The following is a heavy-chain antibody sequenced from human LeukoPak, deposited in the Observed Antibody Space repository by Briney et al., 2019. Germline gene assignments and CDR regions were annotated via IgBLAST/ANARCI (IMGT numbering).Heavy chain of an antibody. J-gene: IGHJ5*02. V-gene: IGHV4-39*07. Sequence: SSETLSLTCTVSGVTISSSSYDWGWIRQPPGKGLEWIGSIYYSGSTYYNPSLKSRVTISVDTSKNQFSLKLSSVTAADTAVYYCAREGGIAAAGTGFDPWGQGTLVTVSS. CDR1: GVTISSSSYD. CDR3: AREGGIAAAGTGFDP. D-gene: IGHD6-13*01. CDR2: IYYSGST.